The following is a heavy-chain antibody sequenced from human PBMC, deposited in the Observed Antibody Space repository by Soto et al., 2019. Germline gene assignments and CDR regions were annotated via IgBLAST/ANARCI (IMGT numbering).Heavy chain of an antibody. CDR3: AKARVRIVGANSFDY. CDR1: GFTFSNYG. CDR2: ISDDGDKR. J-gene: IGHJ4*02. Sequence: LRLSCVGSGFTFSNYGMHCVRQPPGKGLEWVALISDDGDKRYYADSVRGRLIISRDNSKDTLYLQMNSLGPDDTAVYFCAKARVRIVGANSFDYWGQGTPVTVSS. V-gene: IGHV3-30*18. D-gene: IGHD1-26*01.